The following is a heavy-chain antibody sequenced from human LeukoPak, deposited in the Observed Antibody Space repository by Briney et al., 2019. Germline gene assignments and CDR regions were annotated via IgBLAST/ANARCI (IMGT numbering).Heavy chain of an antibody. D-gene: IGHD2-15*01. Sequence: GGSLRLSCAASGFTVSSNYMSWVRQAPGKGLEWVSVIYSGGSTYYADSVKGRFTISRDNSKNTLYLQMNSLRAEDTAVYYCAKDGSWNYFDYWGQGTLVTVSS. CDR3: AKDGSWNYFDY. CDR1: GFTVSSNY. J-gene: IGHJ4*02. V-gene: IGHV3-66*01. CDR2: IYSGGST.